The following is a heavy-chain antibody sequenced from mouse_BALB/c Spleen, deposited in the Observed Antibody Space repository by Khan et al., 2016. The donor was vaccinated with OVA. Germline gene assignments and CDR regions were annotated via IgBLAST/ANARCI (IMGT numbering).Heavy chain of an antibody. CDR2: IYPYNDDT. CDR1: GYTFTSYV. Sequence: VQLQQSGPELVKPGASVKMSCKASGYTFTSYVMHWLRQKPGQGLEWIGYIYPYNDDTKYNEKFKGKATLTSDKSSSTAYMELSSLTSEDSAVYYGAKTYSYDVYFNSWGQGTTLTVSS. V-gene: IGHV1S136*01. CDR3: AKTYSYDVYFNS. D-gene: IGHD2-12*01. J-gene: IGHJ2*01.